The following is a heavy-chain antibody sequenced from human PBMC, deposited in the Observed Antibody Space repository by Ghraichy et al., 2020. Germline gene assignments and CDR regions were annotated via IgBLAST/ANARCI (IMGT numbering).Heavy chain of an antibody. CDR3: ASFPGNKQWLSLTEGNWFDP. J-gene: IGHJ5*02. D-gene: IGHD6-19*01. CDR1: GGTFSSYA. V-gene: IGHV1-69*13. Sequence: SVKVSCKASGGTFSSYAISWVRQAPGQGLEWMGGIIPIFGTANYAQKFQGRVTITADESTSTAYMELSSLRSEDTAVYYCASFPGNKQWLSLTEGNWFDPWGQGTLVTVSS. CDR2: IIPIFGTA.